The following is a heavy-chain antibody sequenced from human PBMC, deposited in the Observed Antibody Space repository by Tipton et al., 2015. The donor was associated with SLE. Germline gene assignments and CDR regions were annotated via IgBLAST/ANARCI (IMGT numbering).Heavy chain of an antibody. CDR3: ARDWIAAAGQRGDDAFDI. V-gene: IGHV3-33*01. D-gene: IGHD6-13*01. Sequence: LRLSCAASGFTFSSYGMHWVRQAPGKGLEWVAVIWYDGSNKYYADSVKDRFTISRDNSKNTLYLQMNSLRAEDTAVYYCARDWIAAAGQRGDDAFDIWGQGTMVTVSS. CDR1: GFTFSSYG. J-gene: IGHJ3*02. CDR2: IWYDGSNK.